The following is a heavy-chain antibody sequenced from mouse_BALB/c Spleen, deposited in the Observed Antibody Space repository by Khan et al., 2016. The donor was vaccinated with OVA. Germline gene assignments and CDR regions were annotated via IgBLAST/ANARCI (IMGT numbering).Heavy chain of an antibody. Sequence: QVQLKQSGPGLVAPSQSLSITCTVSGFSLTGYGVNWVRQPPGKSLEWLGMIWGDGSTDYNSAPKSRLSISKDNSKSQVFLKMNSLHTDDTARYYCAREIYYDYAYYYAMDYWGQGTSVTVSS. CDR3: AREIYYDYAYYYAMDY. D-gene: IGHD2-4*01. J-gene: IGHJ4*01. V-gene: IGHV2-6-7*01. CDR2: IWGDGST. CDR1: GFSLTGYG.